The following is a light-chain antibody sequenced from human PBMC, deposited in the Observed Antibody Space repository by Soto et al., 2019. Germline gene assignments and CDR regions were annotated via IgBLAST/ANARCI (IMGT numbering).Light chain of an antibody. J-gene: IGLJ2*01. CDR1: SSDVGGYNY. V-gene: IGLV2-11*01. CDR2: DVS. Sequence: QSALTQPASVSGSPGQSITISCTGTSSDVGGYNYVSWYQQHPGKAPKLMIYDVSKRPSGVPDRFSGSKSGNTASLTISGLQAEDEADYYCCSYAGSSYVVFGGGTKLTVL. CDR3: CSYAGSSYVV.